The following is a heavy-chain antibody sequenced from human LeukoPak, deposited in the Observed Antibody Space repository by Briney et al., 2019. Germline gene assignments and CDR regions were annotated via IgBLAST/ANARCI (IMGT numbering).Heavy chain of an antibody. CDR1: GFTFDDYA. CDR2: ISRNSGSI. V-gene: IGHV3-9*01. CDR3: AKDKTPRTRYYYYYYGMDV. D-gene: IGHD2-2*01. J-gene: IGHJ6*02. Sequence: GRSLRLSCAASGFTFDDYAMHWVRHAPGKGLEWVSSISRNSGSIGYADSVKGRFTISRDNAKNSLYLQMNSLRAEDTALYYCAKDKTPRTRYYYYYYGMDVWGQGTTVTVSS.